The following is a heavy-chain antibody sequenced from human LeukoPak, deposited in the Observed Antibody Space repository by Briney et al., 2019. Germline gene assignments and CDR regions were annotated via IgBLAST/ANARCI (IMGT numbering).Heavy chain of an antibody. Sequence: SETLSLTCAVYGGSFSGYYWSWIRQPPGKGLEWIGEINHSGSTNYNPSLKSRVTISVDTSKNQFSLKLSSVTAADTVVYYCARRIVATKSSYDYWGQGTLVTVSS. CDR3: ARRIVATKSSYDY. V-gene: IGHV4-34*01. D-gene: IGHD5-12*01. J-gene: IGHJ4*02. CDR1: GGSFSGYY. CDR2: INHSGST.